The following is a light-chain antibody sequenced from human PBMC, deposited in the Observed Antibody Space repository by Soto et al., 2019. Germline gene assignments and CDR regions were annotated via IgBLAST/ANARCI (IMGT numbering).Light chain of an antibody. CDR2: DAS. CDR3: QQYNADPLT. Sequence: DIQMSQSPSTLSASVGDRVTITCRASQSISSWLAWYQQKPGEAPKVLIYDASSLKTGVPSRFSGSGSGTEFTLTISSLQPDDFATYYYQQYNADPLTFGGGTKVEFK. V-gene: IGKV1-5*01. J-gene: IGKJ4*01. CDR1: QSISSW.